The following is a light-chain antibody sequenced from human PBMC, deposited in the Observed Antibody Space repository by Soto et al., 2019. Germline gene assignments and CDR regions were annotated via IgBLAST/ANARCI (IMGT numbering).Light chain of an antibody. CDR2: DAS. V-gene: IGKV3-11*01. Sequence: EIVLTQSPATLSLSPGERTTLSCRASQSIGVRLGWYQQKAGQAPRLLIFDASNRATGVPARFSGSGSGTDFTLTISSLEPEDFAVYYCQQRSNWPTFGQGTRLEIK. CDR1: QSIGVR. J-gene: IGKJ5*01. CDR3: QQRSNWPT.